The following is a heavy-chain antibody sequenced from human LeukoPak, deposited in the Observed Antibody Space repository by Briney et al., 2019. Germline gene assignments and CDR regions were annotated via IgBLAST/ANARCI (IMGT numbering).Heavy chain of an antibody. D-gene: IGHD4-17*01. CDR2: INPNSGGT. V-gene: IGHV1-2*02. Sequence: ALVKVSCKASGYTFTGYYMHWVRQAPGQGLEWMGWINPNSGGTNYAQKFQGRVTMTRDTSISTAYMELSRLRSDDTAVYYCARDQYYGDLPFDYWGQGTLVTVSS. J-gene: IGHJ4*02. CDR3: ARDQYYGDLPFDY. CDR1: GYTFTGYY.